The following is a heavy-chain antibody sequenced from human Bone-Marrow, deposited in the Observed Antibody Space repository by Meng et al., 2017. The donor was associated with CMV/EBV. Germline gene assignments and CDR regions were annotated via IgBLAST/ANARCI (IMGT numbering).Heavy chain of an antibody. CDR2: IYSGGRT. CDR3: VRDFYFDNTGYYGLGP. CDR1: GFTFSSYG. Sequence: GESLKISCAASGFTFSSYGMHWVRQAPGKGLEWVSVIYSGGRTYYADSVKGRFTISRDNSKNTLYLQMDSLRAEDTALYFCVRDFYFDNTGYYGLGPWGQGTPVTVSS. V-gene: IGHV3-53*01. J-gene: IGHJ5*02. D-gene: IGHD3-22*01.